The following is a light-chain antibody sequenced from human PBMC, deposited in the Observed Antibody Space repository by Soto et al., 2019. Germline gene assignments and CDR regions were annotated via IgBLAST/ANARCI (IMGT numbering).Light chain of an antibody. CDR2: GAS. Sequence: EVVLTQSPGTLSLSPGERASLSCRASHSIHSSFLAWYQQKPGQAPRLLIYGASSRATDIPDRFSGGRSGTDFTLTVSRLEPEDFAVYYCQQYDTSPYTFGQGTKLEI. V-gene: IGKV3-20*01. CDR3: QQYDTSPYT. CDR1: HSIHSSF. J-gene: IGKJ2*01.